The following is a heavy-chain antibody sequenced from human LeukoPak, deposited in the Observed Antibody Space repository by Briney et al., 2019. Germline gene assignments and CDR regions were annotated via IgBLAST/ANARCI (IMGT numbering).Heavy chain of an antibody. V-gene: IGHV1-2*02. Sequence: ASVNVSCKASVYTFTGYYMHWVRQAPGQGLEWMGWINPNSGGTNYAQKFQGRVTMTRDTSISTAYMELSRLRSDDTAVYYCARVILGITPLLPVDYWGQGTLVTVSS. J-gene: IGHJ4*02. D-gene: IGHD7-27*01. CDR2: INPNSGGT. CDR1: VYTFTGYY. CDR3: ARVILGITPLLPVDY.